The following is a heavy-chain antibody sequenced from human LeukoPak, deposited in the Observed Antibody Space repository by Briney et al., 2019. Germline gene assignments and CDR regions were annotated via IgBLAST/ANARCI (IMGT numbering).Heavy chain of an antibody. CDR3: ARGENMVRGVIINNWFDP. V-gene: IGHV4-30-4*01. D-gene: IGHD3-10*01. CDR2: IYYSGST. Sequence: SQTLSLTCTVSGGSISSGDYYWSWIRQPPGKGLEWIGYIYYSGSTYYNPSLKSRVTISVDTSKNQFSLKLSSVTAADTAVYYCARGENMVRGVIINNWFDPWGQGTLVTVSS. J-gene: IGHJ5*02. CDR1: GGSISSGDYY.